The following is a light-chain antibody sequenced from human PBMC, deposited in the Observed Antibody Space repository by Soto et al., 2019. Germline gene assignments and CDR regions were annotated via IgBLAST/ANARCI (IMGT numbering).Light chain of an antibody. CDR1: QSVNTY. Sequence: DIVLTQSPATLSLSPGEGATLSCRASQSVNTYLAWYQQKTGQAPRLLIYDASNRATGIHARFSGTGSGTDFTLAISSLEPEDFAVYYCQQRSTWPPTLGPGTKVEI. CDR3: QQRSTWPPT. J-gene: IGKJ3*01. V-gene: IGKV3-11*01. CDR2: DAS.